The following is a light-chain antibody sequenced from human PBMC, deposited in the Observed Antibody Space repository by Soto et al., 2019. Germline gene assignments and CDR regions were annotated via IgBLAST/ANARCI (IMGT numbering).Light chain of an antibody. CDR3: QSYDSSLSGWGV. CDR1: SSNIGAGYD. CDR2: GNF. Sequence: QSVLTQPPSVSGAPGQRVTISCTGSSSNIGAGYDVHWYKQVPGTAPKLLIFGNFNRPSGVPDRFSGSKSGTSASLAITGLQAEDEADYYCQSYDSSLSGWGVFGTGTKVTVL. J-gene: IGLJ1*01. V-gene: IGLV1-40*01.